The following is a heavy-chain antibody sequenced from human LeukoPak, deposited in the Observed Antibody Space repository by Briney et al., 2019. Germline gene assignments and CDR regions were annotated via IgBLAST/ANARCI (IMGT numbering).Heavy chain of an antibody. CDR2: FYSGGRT. CDR1: GFSVSSNY. D-gene: IGHD3-16*02. Sequence: GESLRLSCAAAGFSVSSNYMSWVRQAPGKGLEWVSVFYSGGRTYYADSAKGRFTISRDSSKNTVDLQMDSLRADDTATYYCARVKAVFVGDVRRSLPRELDYWGQGVLVIVSS. CDR3: ARVKAVFVGDVRRSLPRELDY. J-gene: IGHJ4*02. V-gene: IGHV3-66*01.